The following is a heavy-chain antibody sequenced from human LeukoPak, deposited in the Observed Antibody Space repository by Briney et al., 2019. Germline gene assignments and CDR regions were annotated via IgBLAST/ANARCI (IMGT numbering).Heavy chain of an antibody. V-gene: IGHV1-2*02. CDR1: GYTFPYYY. Sequence: ASVRVSCKASGYTFPYYYIHWVRQAPGQGIEWMGCVHPDSGATKYAQKFQGRVTMTRDTSISTAYMALSRLRSEDTAVYFCAREYYDKSGRKHAFDIWGQGTMVTVSS. J-gene: IGHJ3*02. D-gene: IGHD3-22*01. CDR3: AREYYDKSGRKHAFDI. CDR2: VHPDSGAT.